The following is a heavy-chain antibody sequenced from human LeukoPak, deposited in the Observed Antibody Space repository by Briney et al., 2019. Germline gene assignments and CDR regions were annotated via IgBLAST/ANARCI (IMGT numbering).Heavy chain of an antibody. D-gene: IGHD3-22*01. J-gene: IGHJ4*02. CDR3: VRVNTYYYDSSPS. CDR1: GFTLSSYE. Sequence: PGGSLRLSCTVSGFTLSSYEMSWIRQAPGKGLEWVSSIDYSGGSSYYADSVKGRFTISRDDSKNTLYLQLNSLRAEDTAVYYCVRVNTYYYDSSPSWGQGTLVIVSS. CDR2: IDYSGGSS. V-gene: IGHV3-23*01.